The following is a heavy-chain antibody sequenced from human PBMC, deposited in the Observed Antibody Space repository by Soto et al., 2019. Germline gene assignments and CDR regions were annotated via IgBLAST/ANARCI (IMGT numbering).Heavy chain of an antibody. CDR1: GFSLSTSGMC. V-gene: IGHV2-5*08. Sequence: GFSLSTSGMCVSWIRQPPGKALEWLALIYWDDDKRYSPSLKSRLTITKDTSKNQVVLTMTNMDPVDTATYYCAHSPGYFDWLLYDYSQHNFDYWGQGTLVTVSS. CDR3: AHSPGYFDWLLYDYSQHNFDY. D-gene: IGHD3-9*01. J-gene: IGHJ4*02. CDR2: IYWDDDK.